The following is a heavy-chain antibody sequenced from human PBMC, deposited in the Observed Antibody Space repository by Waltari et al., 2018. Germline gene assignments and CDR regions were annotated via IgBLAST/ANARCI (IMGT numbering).Heavy chain of an antibody. CDR1: GFMFTDHW. CDR3: VRSLNFTSEM. CDR2: STIDGSVT. J-gene: IGHJ3*02. V-gene: IGHV3-74*01. Sequence: EVRLAESGGGLVQPGGSLRLSCAASGFMFTDHWMPWVRQAPGKGLVWVSHSTIDGSVTNYGNAVQGRVTISRDNAKKTIYLQMNGLRAEDTALYYCVRSLNFTSEMWGQGTMVTVSS.